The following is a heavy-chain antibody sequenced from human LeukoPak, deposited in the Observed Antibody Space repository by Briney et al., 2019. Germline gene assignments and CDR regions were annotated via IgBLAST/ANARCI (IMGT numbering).Heavy chain of an antibody. CDR1: GYTFTSYG. Sequence: ASVTVSFTASGYTFTSYGISWVRQAPGQGLEWMGWNSAYNGNTNYAQKLQGRVTMTTDTSTSTAYTELRSLRSDDTAVYYCATADCSGGSCYDGLDYWGQGTLVTVSS. J-gene: IGHJ4*02. CDR3: ATADCSGGSCYDGLDY. CDR2: NSAYNGNT. V-gene: IGHV1-18*01. D-gene: IGHD2-15*01.